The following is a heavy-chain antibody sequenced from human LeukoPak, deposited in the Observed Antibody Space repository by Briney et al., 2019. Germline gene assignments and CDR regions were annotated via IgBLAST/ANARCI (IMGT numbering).Heavy chain of an antibody. V-gene: IGHV3-53*01. J-gene: IGHJ4*02. CDR2: LYNGGNT. D-gene: IGHD3-10*01. Sequence: GGSLRLSCAVSGCTVSSNYMSWVRQAPGKGLKWVSVLYNGGNTYYADSVKGRFTVSRDNSKNTLYLQMNSLRAEDTAVYYCARYDGGSGPFDYWGQGTLVTVSS. CDR1: GCTVSSNY. CDR3: ARYDGGSGPFDY.